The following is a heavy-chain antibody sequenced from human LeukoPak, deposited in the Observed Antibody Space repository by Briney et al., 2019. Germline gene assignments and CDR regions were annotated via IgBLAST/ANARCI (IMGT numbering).Heavy chain of an antibody. D-gene: IGHD6-13*01. V-gene: IGHV3-66*02. Sequence: PGGSLRLSCAASGFTFSSNYMSWVRQAPGKGLEWVSVIYSGGSTYYSDSVKSRFTISSDNSKNTLYLQMNSLRAEDTAVYYWARDDHSSCYVESPRDHDAIDIWGQGTMVTVSS. J-gene: IGHJ3*02. CDR2: IYSGGST. CDR3: ARDDHSSCYVESPRDHDAIDI. CDR1: GFTFSSNY.